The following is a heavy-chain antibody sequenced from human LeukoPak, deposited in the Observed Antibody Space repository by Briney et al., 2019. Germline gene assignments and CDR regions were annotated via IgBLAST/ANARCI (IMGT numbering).Heavy chain of an antibody. D-gene: IGHD3-10*01. CDR3: ATERSGSYYNGDAAFDI. V-gene: IGHV1-24*01. J-gene: IGHJ3*02. CDR1: GYTLTELS. Sequence: ASVKVSCKVSGYTLTELSMHWVRQAPGKGLGWMGGFDPEDGETIYAQKFQGRVTITEDTSTDTAYMELSSLRSEDTAVYYCATERSGSYYNGDAAFDIWGQGTMVTVSS. CDR2: FDPEDGET.